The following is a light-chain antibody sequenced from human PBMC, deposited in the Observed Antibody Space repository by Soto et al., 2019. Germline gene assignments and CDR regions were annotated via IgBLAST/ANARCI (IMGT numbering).Light chain of an antibody. J-gene: IGLJ2*01. Sequence: QSALTQPASVSGSPGQSITISCTGTSSDIGGYNYVSWFQQHPGKAPKLIIYNVNNRPSGVSTRFSGSKSGNSASLTISGLQAEDEADYFCNSYTSSSTLIFGGGTKLTVL. CDR3: NSYTSSSTLI. CDR1: SSDIGGYNY. CDR2: NVN. V-gene: IGLV2-14*01.